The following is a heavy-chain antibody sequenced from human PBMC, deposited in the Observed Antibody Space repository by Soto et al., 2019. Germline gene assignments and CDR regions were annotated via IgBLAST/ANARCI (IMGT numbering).Heavy chain of an antibody. D-gene: IGHD2-15*01. V-gene: IGHV3-48*03. Sequence: GSLRLSCAASGFTFSSYEMNWVRQAPGKGLEWVSYISSSGSTIYYADSVKGRFTISRDNAKNSLYLQMNSLRAEDTAVYYCARDRLYCSGGRCSIWGQGTLVTVSS. CDR1: GFTFSSYE. CDR3: ARDRLYCSGGRCSI. J-gene: IGHJ4*02. CDR2: ISSSGSTI.